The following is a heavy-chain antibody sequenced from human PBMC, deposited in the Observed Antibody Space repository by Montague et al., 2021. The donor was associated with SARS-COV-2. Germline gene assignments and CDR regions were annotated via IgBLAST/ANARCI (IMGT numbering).Heavy chain of an antibody. CDR1: GGSISSGGYY. CDR3: ARVQGITMIVVVIGAFDI. J-gene: IGHJ3*02. Sequence: TLSLTCTVSGGSISSGGYYWSWIRQHPGKGLEWIGCIYYSGSTYYNPFLKSRVTISVDTSKNQFSLKLSSVTAADTAVYYCARVQGITMIVVVIGAFDIWGQGTMVTVSS. CDR2: IYYSGST. V-gene: IGHV4-31*03. D-gene: IGHD3-22*01.